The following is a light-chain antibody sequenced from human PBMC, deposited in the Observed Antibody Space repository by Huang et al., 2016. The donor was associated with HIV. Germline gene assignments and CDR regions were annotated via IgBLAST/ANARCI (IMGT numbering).Light chain of an antibody. Sequence: GDRVTITCRASQSIDSYLAWYQQKPGKAPNLLIYDASSLYSGVPSRFSGSGSGTEFTLTISSLQPDNFATYYCQQYHSYPGTFGQGTKVEIK. CDR1: QSIDSY. V-gene: IGKV1-5*01. CDR2: DAS. J-gene: IGKJ1*01. CDR3: QQYHSYPGT.